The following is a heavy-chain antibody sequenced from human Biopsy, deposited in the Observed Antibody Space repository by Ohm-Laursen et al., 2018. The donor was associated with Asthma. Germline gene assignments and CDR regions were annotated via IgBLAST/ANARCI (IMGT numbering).Heavy chain of an antibody. J-gene: IGHJ3*01. Sequence: GASVKVSCKASGYNFISFAIHWVRQAPGQRLEWMGWANTGNGDTKYSQKFQGRVTIIRDTSASTAYMELRSLRSGDTATYYCARTYYDFLTGQVKDVFGVWGQGTMVTVSS. D-gene: IGHD3-9*01. CDR3: ARTYYDFLTGQVKDVFGV. CDR2: ANTGNGDT. CDR1: GYNFISFA. V-gene: IGHV1-3*04.